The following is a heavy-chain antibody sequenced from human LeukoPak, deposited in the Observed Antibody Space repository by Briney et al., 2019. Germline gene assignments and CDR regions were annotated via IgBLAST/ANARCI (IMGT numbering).Heavy chain of an antibody. V-gene: IGHV4-4*07. D-gene: IGHD3-9*01. Sequence: SETLSLTCRVSNSSFSNYYWNWIRQPAGKGLEWIGRIYTSGTTNYNPSLKSRVTMAVDTSKNQFSLMLRSVTAADTAVYYCARGGIFRLYHYYYMDVWGKGTTVTVSS. J-gene: IGHJ6*03. CDR2: IYTSGTT. CDR3: ARGGIFRLYHYYYMDV. CDR1: NSSFSNYY.